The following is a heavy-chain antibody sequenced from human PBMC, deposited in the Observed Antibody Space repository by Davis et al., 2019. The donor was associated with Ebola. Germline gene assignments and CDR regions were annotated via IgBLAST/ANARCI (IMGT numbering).Heavy chain of an antibody. Sequence: GGSLRLSCAASGFTFSSYGMHWVRQAPGKGLEWVAFISHDGSNKYYADSVRGRFTISRDNSRNTLYLQMSSLTPDDTSVYYCAKEFAAALDPWGQGTLVTVAP. CDR1: GFTFSSYG. CDR3: AKEFAAALDP. CDR2: ISHDGSNK. V-gene: IGHV3-30*18. D-gene: IGHD6-25*01. J-gene: IGHJ5*02.